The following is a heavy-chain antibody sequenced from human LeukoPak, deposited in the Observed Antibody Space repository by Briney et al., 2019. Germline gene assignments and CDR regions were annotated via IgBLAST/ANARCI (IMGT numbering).Heavy chain of an antibody. CDR3: ARCYGSYYYYYMDV. J-gene: IGHJ6*03. V-gene: IGHV4-59*12. CDR1: GGSISSYY. CDR2: IYYSGST. Sequence: SETLSLTCTVSGGSISSYYWSWIRQPPGKGLEWIGYIYYSGSTNYNPSLKSRVTISVDTSKNQFSLKLSSVTAADTAVYYCARCYGSYYYYYMDVWGKGTTVTVSS. D-gene: IGHD2-15*01.